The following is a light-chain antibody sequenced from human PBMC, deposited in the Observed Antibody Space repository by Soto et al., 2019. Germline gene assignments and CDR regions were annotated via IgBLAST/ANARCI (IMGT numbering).Light chain of an antibody. CDR1: QRIGNY. CDR3: QQRSSWLT. V-gene: IGKV3-11*01. J-gene: IGKJ4*01. CDR2: DSS. Sequence: EIVLTQSPATLSLSPGERVTLSCRASQRIGNYLAWYQQKPGQAPRLLIYDSSKRATGIPARFSGSGSGTDFTLTISSLEPEDFVVYYCQQRSSWLTFGGGTKVEIK.